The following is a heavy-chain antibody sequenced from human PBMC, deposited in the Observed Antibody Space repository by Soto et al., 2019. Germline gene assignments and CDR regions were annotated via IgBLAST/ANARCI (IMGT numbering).Heavy chain of an antibody. V-gene: IGHV4-59*01. J-gene: IGHJ4*02. CDR2: IYHSGTNT. D-gene: IGHD3-10*01. CDR3: ARYFSGSGSHFDN. Sequence: PSETLSLTCTVSGGSLTSDYWSWIRQPPGKGLELIGYIYHSGTNTNYNPTLRSRVTILEDTSRNQFFLDLSQMTAADTAVYFCARYFSGSGSHFDNWGQGMLVTVSS. CDR1: GGSLTSDY.